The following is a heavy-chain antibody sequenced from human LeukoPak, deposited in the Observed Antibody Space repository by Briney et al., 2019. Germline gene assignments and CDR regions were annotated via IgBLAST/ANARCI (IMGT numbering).Heavy chain of an antibody. J-gene: IGHJ5*02. Sequence: GGSLRLSCAASGFXFSQYAISWVRQAPGKGLEWDSSISGGSGAPYYADSVEGRFTVSRDNSKKTLYLQMSSLRVEDTAVYFCAKGGVGATPRLDPWGQGTLVTVSS. D-gene: IGHD1-26*01. CDR3: AKGGVGATPRLDP. CDR2: ISGGSGAP. V-gene: IGHV3-23*01. CDR1: GFXFSQYA.